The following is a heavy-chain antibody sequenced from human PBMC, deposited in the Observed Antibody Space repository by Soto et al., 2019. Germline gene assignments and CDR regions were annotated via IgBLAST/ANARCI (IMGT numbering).Heavy chain of an antibody. CDR2: INAGNGNT. D-gene: IGHD1-26*01. J-gene: IGHJ4*02. Sequence: QVQLVQSGAEEKKPGASVKVSCKASGYTFTSYAMHWVRQAPGQRLEWMGWINAGNGNTKYSQKFQGRVTITRDTSASTAYMELSSLRSADTAVYYCARVLVGATPVDYWGQGTLVTVSS. CDR3: ARVLVGATPVDY. CDR1: GYTFTSYA. V-gene: IGHV1-3*05.